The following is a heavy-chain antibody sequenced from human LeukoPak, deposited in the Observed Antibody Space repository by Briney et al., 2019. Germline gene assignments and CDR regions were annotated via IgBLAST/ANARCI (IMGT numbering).Heavy chain of an antibody. CDR1: GGSISSGGYY. V-gene: IGHV4-30-2*01. D-gene: IGHD3-10*01. J-gene: IGHJ4*02. CDR2: IYHSGST. Sequence: PSETLSLTCTVSGGSISSGGYYWSWIRQPPGKGLEWIGYIYHSGSTYYNPSLKSRVTISVDRSKNQFSLKLSSVTAADTAVYYCARGYYGSGSYSPFDYWGQGTLVTVSS. CDR3: ARGYYGSGSYSPFDY.